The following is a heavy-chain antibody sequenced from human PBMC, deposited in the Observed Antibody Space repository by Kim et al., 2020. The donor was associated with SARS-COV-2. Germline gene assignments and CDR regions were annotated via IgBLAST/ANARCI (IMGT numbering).Heavy chain of an antibody. J-gene: IGHJ6*02. D-gene: IGHD6-19*01. V-gene: IGHV3-53*01. CDR3: ARDQGSGRAKNYYYYYGMDV. Sequence: GGSLRLSCAASGFTVSSNYMSWVRQAPGKGLEWVSVIYSGGSTYYADSVKGRFTISRDNSKNTLYLQMNSLRAEDTAVYYCARDQGSGRAKNYYYYYGMDVGGQGTTVTVSS. CDR1: GFTVSSNY. CDR2: IYSGGST.